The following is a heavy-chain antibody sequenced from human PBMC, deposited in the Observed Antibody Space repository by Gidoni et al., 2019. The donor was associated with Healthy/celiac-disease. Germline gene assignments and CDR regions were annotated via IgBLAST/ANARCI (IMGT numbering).Heavy chain of an antibody. CDR1: AFTFSSYA. D-gene: IGHD2-15*01. V-gene: IGHV3-30*01. Sequence: PLLESGGGVVQPGRSLRLSCAASAFTFSSYAMPWVRQATGKGLVWVAVISYDGSNKYYADSGKGRFTISRDNSKNTLYLQMNSLRAEDTAVYYCARAGGGYGMDVWGQGTTVTVSS. J-gene: IGHJ6*02. CDR3: ARAGGGYGMDV. CDR2: ISYDGSNK.